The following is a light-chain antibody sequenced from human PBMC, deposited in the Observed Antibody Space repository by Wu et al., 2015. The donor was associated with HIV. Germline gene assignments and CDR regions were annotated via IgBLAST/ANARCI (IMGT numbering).Light chain of an antibody. CDR3: QGRE. CDR2: DVS. V-gene: IGKV3-11*01. Sequence: EIVLTQSPDTLSLSPGDRATLSCRASQSVSSYLAWYQQKPGQAPRLLMYDVSNRATGTPARFSGSGSGTDFTLTISSLEPEDFAVYYCQGREFGGGTKIEIQ. J-gene: IGKJ4*01. CDR1: QSVSSY.